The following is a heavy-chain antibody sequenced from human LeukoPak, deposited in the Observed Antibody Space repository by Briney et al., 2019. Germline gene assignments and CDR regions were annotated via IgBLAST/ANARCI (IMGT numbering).Heavy chain of an antibody. D-gene: IGHD1-1*01. CDR1: GVALGNCG. J-gene: IGHJ5*02. CDR2: ISGSDGST. Sequence: RGSLGPSGAASGVALGNCGLRWVRQSPGKGPESVSTISGSDGSTYYADSVKGRFTISRDNSKNTLYLQMNSLRAEDTAVYYCTKRTSTLDDPWGQGTLVTVSS. V-gene: IGHV3-23*01. CDR3: TKRTSTLDDP.